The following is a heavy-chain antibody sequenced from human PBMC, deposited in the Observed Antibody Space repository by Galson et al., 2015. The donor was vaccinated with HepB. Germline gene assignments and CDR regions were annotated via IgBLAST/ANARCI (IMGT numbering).Heavy chain of an antibody. Sequence: SLRLSCAASGFTFSDYYMSWIRQAPGKGLEWVSYISSSSSYTNYADSVKGRFTISRDNAKNSLYLQMNSLRAEDTAVYYCARVPLAVAGPLVDYYYYYGMDVWGQGTTVTVSS. D-gene: IGHD6-19*01. CDR3: ARVPLAVAGPLVDYYYYYGMDV. CDR2: ISSSSSYT. J-gene: IGHJ6*02. CDR1: GFTFSDYY. V-gene: IGHV3-11*06.